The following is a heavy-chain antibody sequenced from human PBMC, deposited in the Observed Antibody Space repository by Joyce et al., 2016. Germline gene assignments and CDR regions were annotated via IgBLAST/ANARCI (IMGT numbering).Heavy chain of an antibody. J-gene: IGHJ6*02. CDR3: ARDLEPIAGAGYFGVDV. CDR1: GFTVRKYG. D-gene: IGHD6-19*01. CDR2: IWYDGSNK. Sequence: VQLVESGGGVVQPGRCLRLSCAASGFTVRKYGMHWVRRASGKGLEWVTMIWYDGSNKYYADPVEVRVTISRDYSENTMYLQMSSLRAEDTGVYYCARDLEPIAGAGYFGVDVWGQGTTVTVSS. V-gene: IGHV3-33*01.